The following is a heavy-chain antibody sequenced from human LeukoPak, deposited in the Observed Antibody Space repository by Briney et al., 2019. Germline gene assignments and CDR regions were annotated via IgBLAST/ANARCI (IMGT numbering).Heavy chain of an antibody. CDR3: ARHGSYSGSYFPWFDP. CDR2: VYYSGTT. V-gene: IGHV4-39*01. Sequence: PSETLSLTCTVSVGSISSSSYCWGWIRQPPGKALEWIGDVYYSGTTYYNPSLKSRVTISVDTSKNQFSLKLSPVTAADTAVYFCARHGSYSGSYFPWFDPWGQGTLVTVSS. CDR1: VGSISSSSYC. D-gene: IGHD1-26*01. J-gene: IGHJ5*02.